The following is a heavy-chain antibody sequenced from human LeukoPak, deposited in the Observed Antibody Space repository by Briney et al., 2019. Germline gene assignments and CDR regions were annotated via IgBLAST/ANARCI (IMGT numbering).Heavy chain of an antibody. Sequence: PGGSLRLSCAASGFTFDDYAMHWVRQVPGKGLEWVSGITWNSGSVGYADSVKGRFTVSRDNAKNSLYLQMNSLRAEDTALYYCAKDHCGGDCYTDYWGQGTLVTVSS. CDR2: ITWNSGSV. CDR1: GFTFDDYA. D-gene: IGHD2-21*02. V-gene: IGHV3-9*01. CDR3: AKDHCGGDCYTDY. J-gene: IGHJ4*02.